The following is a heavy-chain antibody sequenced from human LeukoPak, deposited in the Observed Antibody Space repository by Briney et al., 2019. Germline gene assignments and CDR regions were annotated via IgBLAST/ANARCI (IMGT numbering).Heavy chain of an antibody. CDR1: GGSISSYY. J-gene: IGHJ3*02. Sequence: PSETLSLTCTVPGGSISSYYWSWIRQPPGKGLEWIGYIYYSGSTNYNPSLKSRVTLSVDTSKNQFSLKLSSVTAADTAVYYCARVDILGIDAFDIWGQGTMVTVSS. V-gene: IGHV4-59*01. CDR3: ARVDILGIDAFDI. CDR2: IYYSGST. D-gene: IGHD1-26*01.